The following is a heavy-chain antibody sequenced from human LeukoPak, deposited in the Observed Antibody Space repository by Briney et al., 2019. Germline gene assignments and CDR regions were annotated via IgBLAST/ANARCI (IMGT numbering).Heavy chain of an antibody. J-gene: IGHJ4*02. CDR2: IYYSGST. V-gene: IGHV4-39*01. CDR1: GGSISSSSYY. Sequence: PSETLSLTCTVSGGSISSSSYYWGWIRQPPWKGLEWIGSIYYSGSTYYNPSLKSRVTISVDTSKNQFSLKLSSVTAADTAVYYCARHRLTAPIRALDYWGQGTLVTVSS. D-gene: IGHD2-21*02. CDR3: ARHRLTAPIRALDY.